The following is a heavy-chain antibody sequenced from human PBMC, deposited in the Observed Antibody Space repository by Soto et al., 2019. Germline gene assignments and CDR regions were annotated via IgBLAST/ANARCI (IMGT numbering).Heavy chain of an antibody. V-gene: IGHV1-18*01. D-gene: IGHD3-3*01. CDR3: ARGVRVTTDFWSGYYLYYFDY. CDR1: GYTFTSYG. CDR2: ISAYNGNT. Sequence: ASVKVSCKASGYTFTSYGISWVRQAPGQGLEWMGWISAYNGNTNYAQKLQGRVTMTTDTSTSTAYMELRSLRSDDTALYYCARGVRVTTDFWSGYYLYYFDYWGQGTLVTVSS. J-gene: IGHJ4*02.